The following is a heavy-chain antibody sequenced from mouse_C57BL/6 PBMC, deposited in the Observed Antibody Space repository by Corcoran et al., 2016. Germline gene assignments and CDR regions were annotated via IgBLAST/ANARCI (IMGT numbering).Heavy chain of an antibody. CDR2: INTYSGVP. Sequence: QIQLVQSGPELKKPGETVKISCKASGYTFTTYGMSWVKQAPGKGLKWMGWINTYSGVPTYADDFKGRFAFSLETSASTAYLQINNLKNEDTATYFGTRNYGPRLYCYVDGWGTATTVTVSS. D-gene: IGHD1-1*01. V-gene: IGHV9-3*01. J-gene: IGHJ1*03. CDR3: TRNYGPRLYCYVDG. CDR1: GYTFTTYG.